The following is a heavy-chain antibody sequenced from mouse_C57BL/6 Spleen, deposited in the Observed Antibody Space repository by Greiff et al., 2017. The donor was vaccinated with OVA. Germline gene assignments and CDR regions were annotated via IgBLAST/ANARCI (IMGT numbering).Heavy chain of an antibody. J-gene: IGHJ4*01. Sequence: EVNVVESEGGLVQPGSSMKLSCTASGFTFSDYYMAWVRQVPEKGLEWVANINYDGSSTYYLDSLKSRFIISRDNAKNILYLQMSSLKSEDTATYSCARDPYSGSSYWAMDYWGQGTSVTVSS. D-gene: IGHD1-1*01. CDR1: GFTFSDYY. CDR3: ARDPYSGSSYWAMDY. CDR2: INYDGSST. V-gene: IGHV5-16*01.